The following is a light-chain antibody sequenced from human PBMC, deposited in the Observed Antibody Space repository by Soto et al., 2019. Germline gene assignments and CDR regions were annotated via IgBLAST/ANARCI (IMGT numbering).Light chain of an antibody. Sequence: QSALTQPASVSGSRGQSITISCAGTSRDVGDYNYVSWYQQHPGKAPKLMIYEVSDRPSGVSSRVSGSKSGNTASLTISGLQAEDEADYYCSSYTTSATLVFGTGTKLTVL. J-gene: IGLJ1*01. CDR3: SSYTTSATLV. V-gene: IGLV2-14*01. CDR1: SRDVGDYNY. CDR2: EVS.